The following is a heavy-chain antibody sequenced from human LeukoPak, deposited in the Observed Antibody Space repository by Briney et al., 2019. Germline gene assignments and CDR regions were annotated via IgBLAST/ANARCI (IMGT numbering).Heavy chain of an antibody. J-gene: IGHJ4*02. CDR2: IYYSGST. CDR1: GGSISGYY. V-gene: IGHV4-59*05. Sequence: PSETLSLTCTVSGGSISGYYWSWVRQPAGKGLEWIGSIYYSGSTYYNPSLKSRVTISVDTSKNQFSLKLSSVTAADTAVYYCARAYNRIVGATHFDYWGQGTLVTVSS. CDR3: ARAYNRIVGATHFDY. D-gene: IGHD1-26*01.